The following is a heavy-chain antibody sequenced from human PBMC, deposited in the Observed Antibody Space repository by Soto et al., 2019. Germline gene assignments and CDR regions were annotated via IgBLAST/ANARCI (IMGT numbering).Heavy chain of an antibody. CDR1: GFTFSSYD. CDR3: ANNYYDSSGYPSYYFDY. Sequence: GGSLRLSCAASGFTFSSYDMHWVRQATGKGLEWVSAIGTAGDTYYPGSVKGRFTISRENAKNTLYLQMNSLRAEDTAVYYCANNYYDSSGYPSYYFDYWGQGTLVTVSS. D-gene: IGHD3-22*01. V-gene: IGHV3-13*01. J-gene: IGHJ4*02. CDR2: IGTAGDT.